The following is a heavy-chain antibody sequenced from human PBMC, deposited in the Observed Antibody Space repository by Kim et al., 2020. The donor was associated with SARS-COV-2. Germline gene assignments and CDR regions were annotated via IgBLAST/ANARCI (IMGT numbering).Heavy chain of an antibody. CDR2: ITNSGGRT. J-gene: IGHJ6*02. V-gene: IGHV3-23*01. CDR3: AQSFYTNTFYRMYV. CDR1: GFTFSTSA. D-gene: IGHD3-16*01. Sequence: GGSLRLSCAASGFTFSTSAMSWVRQVPGKGLEWLSGITNSGGRTYYADSVKGRFIISRDNAKNTLYLQMSRLRADDKALYYCAQSFYTNTFYRMYVCGQG.